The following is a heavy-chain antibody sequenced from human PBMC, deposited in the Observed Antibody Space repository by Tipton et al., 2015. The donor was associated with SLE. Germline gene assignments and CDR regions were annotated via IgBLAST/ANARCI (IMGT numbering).Heavy chain of an antibody. CDR1: GGSITVYY. Sequence: TLSLTCSVSGGSITVYYWSWVRQPPGKGLEWIGYVSYSGSTNYNPSLHSRVTISVDTSKNQFSLKLRSVTAADTAVYYCAGLPDYFDHWGQGALVTVSS. V-gene: IGHV4-59*03. CDR3: AGLPDYFDH. J-gene: IGHJ4*02. D-gene: IGHD2-15*01. CDR2: VSYSGST.